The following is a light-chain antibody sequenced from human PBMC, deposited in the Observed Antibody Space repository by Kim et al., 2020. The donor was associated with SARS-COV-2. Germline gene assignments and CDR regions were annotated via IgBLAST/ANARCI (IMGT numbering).Light chain of an antibody. CDR2: DAS. V-gene: IGKV1-33*01. Sequence: DIHMTQSPPSLSASVGDRVTITCQASQDIAKSLNWYQQKPGKAPQLLIYDASNLETGVPSRFSGSGSGTRFSLTISSLKPEDIATYYCQQYDRPFAMTVGGGTKLDIK. J-gene: IGKJ4*01. CDR3: QQYDRPFAMT. CDR1: QDIAKS.